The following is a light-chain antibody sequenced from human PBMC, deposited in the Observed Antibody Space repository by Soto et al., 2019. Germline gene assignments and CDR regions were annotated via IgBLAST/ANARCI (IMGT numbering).Light chain of an antibody. V-gene: IGLV9-49*01. CDR3: GADHGSGSNFVYV. Sequence: QLVLTQPPSASASLGASVTHTCTLSSGYSNYKVDWYQQRPGKGPRFVMRVGTGGIVGSKGDGIPDRFSVLGSGLNRYLTIKNIQEEDESDYHCGADHGSGSNFVYVFGTGTKLTVL. CDR2: VGTGGIVG. CDR1: SGYSNYK. J-gene: IGLJ1*01.